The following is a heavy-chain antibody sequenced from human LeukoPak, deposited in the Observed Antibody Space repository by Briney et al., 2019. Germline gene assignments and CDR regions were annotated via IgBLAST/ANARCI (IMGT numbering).Heavy chain of an antibody. CDR1: GFTFSSYG. D-gene: IGHD6-19*01. J-gene: IGHJ4*02. V-gene: IGHV3-30*18. Sequence: GGSLRLSCAASGFTFSSYGMHWVRQAPGKGLEWVAVISYDGSNKYYADSVKGRFTISRDNSKNTLYLQMSSLRAEDTAVYYCAKDPTSVSVAGYFDYWGQGTLVTVSS. CDR2: ISYDGSNK. CDR3: AKDPTSVSVAGYFDY.